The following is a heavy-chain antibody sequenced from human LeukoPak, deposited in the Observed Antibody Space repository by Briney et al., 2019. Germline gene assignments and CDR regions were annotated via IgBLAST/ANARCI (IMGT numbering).Heavy chain of an antibody. CDR1: GYTFTGYY. V-gene: IGHV1-2*02. CDR3: ASAYDSSGLDYFDY. Sequence: VASVKVSCKASGYTFTGYYMRWVRQAPGQGLEWMGWINPNSGGTNYAQKFQGRVTMTRDTSISTAYMELSRLRSDDTAVYYCASAYDSSGLDYFDYWGQGTLVTVSS. D-gene: IGHD3-22*01. CDR2: INPNSGGT. J-gene: IGHJ4*02.